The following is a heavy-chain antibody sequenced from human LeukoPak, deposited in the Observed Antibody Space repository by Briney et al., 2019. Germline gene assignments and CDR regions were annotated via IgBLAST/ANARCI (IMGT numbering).Heavy chain of an antibody. D-gene: IGHD3-10*01. CDR1: GFSFSTYA. J-gene: IGHJ4*02. Sequence: GGSLRLSCSASGFSFSTYAISWVRQAPGKGLEWVSCISTTSSYIFYADSVRGRFTISRDNAKNSLYLQMDSLRAEDTAVYYCARLPTYYYGSGGYWGQGTLITVSS. V-gene: IGHV3-21*01. CDR2: ISTTSSYI. CDR3: ARLPTYYYGSGGY.